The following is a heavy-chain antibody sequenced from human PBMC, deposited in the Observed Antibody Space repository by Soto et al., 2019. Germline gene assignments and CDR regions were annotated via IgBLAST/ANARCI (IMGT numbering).Heavy chain of an antibody. D-gene: IGHD6-19*01. Sequence: PGGSQRLSSAASGFTFSSYARSWVRQAPGKGLEWVSAISGSGGSTYYADSVKGRFTISRDNSKNTLYLQMNSLRAEDTAVYYCAKGQQWLVFNWFDPWGQGTLVTVSS. CDR2: ISGSGGST. V-gene: IGHV3-23*01. J-gene: IGHJ5*02. CDR3: AKGQQWLVFNWFDP. CDR1: GFTFSSYA.